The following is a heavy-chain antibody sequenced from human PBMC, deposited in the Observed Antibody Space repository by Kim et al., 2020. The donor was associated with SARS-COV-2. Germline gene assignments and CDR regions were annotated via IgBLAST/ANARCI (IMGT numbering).Heavy chain of an antibody. CDR3: AGEGYSSSWYYHDFDY. J-gene: IGHJ4*02. Sequence: SVKGRFTMSRDNAKNSLFLQMNSLRAEDTAVYYCAGEGYSSSWYYHDFDYWGQGTLVTVSS. D-gene: IGHD6-13*01. V-gene: IGHV3-11*01.